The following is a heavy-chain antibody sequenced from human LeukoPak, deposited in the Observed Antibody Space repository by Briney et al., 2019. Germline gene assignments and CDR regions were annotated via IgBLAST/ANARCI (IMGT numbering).Heavy chain of an antibody. CDR2: INHSGST. J-gene: IGHJ4*02. Sequence: SETLSLTCDVYSGSFSGNYWSWIRQPPGKGLEWIGEINHSGSTNYNPSLKSRVTLSVDTSKKQVSLKLTSVSAADTAVYYCALRNGHSSSSGDYWGQGTLVTVSS. V-gene: IGHV4-34*01. CDR1: SGSFSGNY. CDR3: ALRNGHSSSSGDY. D-gene: IGHD6-6*01.